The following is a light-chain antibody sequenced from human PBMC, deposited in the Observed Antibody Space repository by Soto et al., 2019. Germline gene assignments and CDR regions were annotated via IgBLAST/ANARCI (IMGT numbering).Light chain of an antibody. CDR1: SGDINYK. CDR3: WADHGSGSNFDVV. J-gene: IGLJ2*01. Sequence: QSVLTQPPSASASLGASVTLTCTLSSGDINYKVDWYQQRPGKGPRFVMRVGTGWIVGTKGDGIPDRFSVFGSGLNRYLTIKNIQEEDESDYLCWADHGSGSNFDVVFGGGTKLTVL. CDR2: VGTGWIVG. V-gene: IGLV9-49*01.